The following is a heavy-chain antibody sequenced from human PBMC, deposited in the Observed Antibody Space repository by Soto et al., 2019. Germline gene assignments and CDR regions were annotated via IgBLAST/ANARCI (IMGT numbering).Heavy chain of an antibody. D-gene: IGHD3-10*01. V-gene: IGHV3-49*03. CDR3: TRGADNYGRHLMDV. CDR1: GFTFGDYD. Sequence: GGSLRLSCTTSGFTFGDYDMSWIRQAPGKGLEWVGVLRSKAYVRTTHYAASVKGRFTISGDDPISIAYLQMNSLKTEDTAVYYCTRGADNYGRHLMDVWGQGTTVTVYS. CDR2: LRSKAYVRTT. J-gene: IGHJ6*02.